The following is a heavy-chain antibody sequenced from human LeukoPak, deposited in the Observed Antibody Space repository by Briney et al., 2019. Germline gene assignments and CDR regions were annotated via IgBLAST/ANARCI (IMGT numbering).Heavy chain of an antibody. D-gene: IGHD5-18*01. Sequence: GGSLRLSCAASGFTFSSYWMHWVRQAPGKGLVWVSRINSDWSSTRCADYVKVRCTISRDNDKNTLYLQMNSLRAEDTAVYYCTRDGAAMDNWFDPWGQGTLVTVSS. CDR2: INSDWSST. J-gene: IGHJ5*02. V-gene: IGHV3-74*01. CDR3: TRDGAAMDNWFDP. CDR1: GFTFSSYW.